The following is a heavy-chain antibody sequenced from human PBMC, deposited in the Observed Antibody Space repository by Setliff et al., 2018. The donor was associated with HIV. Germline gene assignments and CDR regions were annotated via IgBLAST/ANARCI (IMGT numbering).Heavy chain of an antibody. CDR3: ARGYASGYDAYGY. V-gene: IGHV4-34*01. Sequence: SETLRLSCAVSGFAFSSYSMSWIRQPPGKGLEWIGEIIHSGSINYNPSLKSRVTISVDTYNNQFSLNMNSVNAADTAVYYCARGYASGYDAYGYWGQGTLVTVSS. D-gene: IGHD5-12*01. CDR2: IIHSGSI. CDR1: GFAFSSYS. J-gene: IGHJ4*02.